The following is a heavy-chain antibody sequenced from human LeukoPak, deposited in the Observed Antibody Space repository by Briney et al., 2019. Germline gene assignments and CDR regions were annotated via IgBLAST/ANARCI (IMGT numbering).Heavy chain of an antibody. CDR2: IYYSGST. CDR3: ARYYYDSSGYYPGAFGI. V-gene: IGHV4-39*01. D-gene: IGHD3-22*01. J-gene: IGHJ3*02. Sequence: SETLSLTCTVSGGSISSSSYYWGWIRQPPGKGLEWIGSIYYSGSTYYNPSLKSRVTISVDTSKNQFSLKLSSVTAADTAVYYCARYYYDSSGYYPGAFGIWGQGTMVTVSS. CDR1: GGSISSSSYY.